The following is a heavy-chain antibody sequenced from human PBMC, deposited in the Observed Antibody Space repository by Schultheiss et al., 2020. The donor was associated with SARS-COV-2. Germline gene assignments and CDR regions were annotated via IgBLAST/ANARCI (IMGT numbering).Heavy chain of an antibody. CDR3: ATEGIAARLVPDY. D-gene: IGHD6-13*01. Sequence: ASVKVSCKASGYTFTSYGISWVRQAPGQGLEWMGWISAYNGNTNYAQKLQGRVTMTRDTSTSTVYMELSSLRSEDTAVYYCATEGIAARLVPDYWGQGTLVTVSS. J-gene: IGHJ4*02. CDR1: GYTFTSYG. V-gene: IGHV1-18*01. CDR2: ISAYNGNT.